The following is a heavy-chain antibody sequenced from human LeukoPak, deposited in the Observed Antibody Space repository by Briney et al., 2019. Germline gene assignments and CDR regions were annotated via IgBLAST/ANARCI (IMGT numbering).Heavy chain of an antibody. CDR2: IRSKAYGGTT. J-gene: IGHJ4*02. D-gene: IGHD6-13*01. CDR1: GFTFGDYA. V-gene: IGHV3-49*05. CDR3: TRRSSSWFFDY. Sequence: KPGVSLRLSCTASGFTFGDYAMSWFRQAPGKGLEWVGFIRSKAYGGTTEYAASVKGRFTISRDDSKSIAYLQTNSLKTEDTAVYYCTRRSSSWFFDYWGQGTLVTVSS.